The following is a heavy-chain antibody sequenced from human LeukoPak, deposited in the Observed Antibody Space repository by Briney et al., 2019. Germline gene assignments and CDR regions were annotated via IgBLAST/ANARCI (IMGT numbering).Heavy chain of an antibody. CDR1: GYTFTSSY. D-gene: IGHD3-9*01. J-gene: IGHJ4*02. CDR2: INPSGGST. Sequence: GASVKVSCKASGYTFTSSYMHWARQAPGQGLEWMGVINPSGGSTSYAQKFQGRLTMTRDTSTSTVYMELSSLRSEDTAVYYCARKLRYFDWLPYFDYWGQGTLVTVSS. V-gene: IGHV1-46*01. CDR3: ARKLRYFDWLPYFDY.